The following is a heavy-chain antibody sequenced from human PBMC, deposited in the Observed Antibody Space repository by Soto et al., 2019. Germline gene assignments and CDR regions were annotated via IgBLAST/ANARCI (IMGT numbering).Heavy chain of an antibody. Sequence: QVQLVPSGAEVKKPGASVKVSCKASGYTFTSYGISWVRQAPGQGLECMGWISAYNGNTNYAQKLQGRVTMTTDTSASTADMELRSLRSDDTDVYYCARESPPEDYWGKGNLVTVSS. CDR2: ISAYNGNT. CDR1: GYTFTSYG. CDR3: ARESPPEDY. J-gene: IGHJ4*02. V-gene: IGHV1-18*01.